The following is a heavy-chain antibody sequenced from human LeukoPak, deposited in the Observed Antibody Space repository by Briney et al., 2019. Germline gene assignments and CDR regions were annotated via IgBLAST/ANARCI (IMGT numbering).Heavy chain of an antibody. Sequence: GGALKLSCKGSGYSFTSYWIGWARPMPGTGVEWMGIIYPGDSDTSNSPSFHGQVNISADNSISPAYPQWSSLKASDPAMYYCARSPLDMATHGDFDYWGQETLVTVSS. CDR3: ARSPLDMATHGDFDY. V-gene: IGHV5-51*01. CDR2: IYPGDSDT. D-gene: IGHD5-24*01. CDR1: GYSFTSYW. J-gene: IGHJ4*02.